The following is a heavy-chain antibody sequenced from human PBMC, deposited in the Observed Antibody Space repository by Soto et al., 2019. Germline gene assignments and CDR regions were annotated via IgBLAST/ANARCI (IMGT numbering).Heavy chain of an antibody. CDR3: ARYSNNWFQTEGMDV. CDR2: IYHSGST. J-gene: IGHJ6*02. Sequence: PSETLSLTCAFSGFSISSGGYSWSWIRQPPGKGLEWIGYIYHSGSTYYNPSLKSRVTISVDRSKKQFSLKLTSVTAADTAVYYCARYSNNWFQTEGMDVWGQGTTVTVSS. V-gene: IGHV4-30-2*01. CDR1: GFSISSGGYS. D-gene: IGHD1-20*01.